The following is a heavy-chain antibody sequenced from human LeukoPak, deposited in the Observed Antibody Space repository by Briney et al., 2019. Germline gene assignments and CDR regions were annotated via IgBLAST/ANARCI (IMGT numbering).Heavy chain of an antibody. CDR2: ISWDGGST. CDR3: AKESYDSSGPFDY. Sequence: PGGSLRLSCAASGFTFDDYTMHWVSQAPGKGLEWVSLISWDGGSTYYADSVKGRFTISRDNSKNSLYLQMNSLRTEDTALYYCAKESYDSSGPFDYWGQGTLVTVSS. D-gene: IGHD3-22*01. J-gene: IGHJ4*02. V-gene: IGHV3-43*01. CDR1: GFTFDDYT.